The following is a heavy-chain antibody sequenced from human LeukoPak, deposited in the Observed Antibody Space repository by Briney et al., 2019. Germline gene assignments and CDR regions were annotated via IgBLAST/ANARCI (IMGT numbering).Heavy chain of an antibody. D-gene: IGHD1-26*01. CDR2: IYTSGST. Sequence: PSETLSLTCTVSGGSISSDNYYWSWIRQPAGKGLEWIGQIYTSGSTIYNPSLKSRVTISVDTSKNQFSLKLRSVTAADTAVYYCARYSGSYPHDAFEIWGQGTMVTVSS. V-gene: IGHV4-61*09. J-gene: IGHJ3*02. CDR3: ARYSGSYPHDAFEI. CDR1: GGSISSDNYY.